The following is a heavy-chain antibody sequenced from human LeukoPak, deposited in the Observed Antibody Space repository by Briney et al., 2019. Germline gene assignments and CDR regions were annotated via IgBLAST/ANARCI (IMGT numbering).Heavy chain of an antibody. CDR2: INSDGSST. Sequence: GGSLRLSCAASGFTFSSYWMHWVRQAPGKGLVWVSRINSDGSSTSYADSVKGRFTISRDNAKNTLYLQMNSLRAEDTAVYYCARGKSYGPEVGDYWGQGTLVTVSS. CDR3: ARGKSYGPEVGDY. V-gene: IGHV3-74*01. D-gene: IGHD5-18*01. J-gene: IGHJ4*02. CDR1: GFTFSSYW.